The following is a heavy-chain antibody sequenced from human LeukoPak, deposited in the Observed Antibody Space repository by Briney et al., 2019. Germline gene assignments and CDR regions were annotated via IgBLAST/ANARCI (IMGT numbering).Heavy chain of an antibody. J-gene: IGHJ3*01. Sequence: GGSLRLSCAASGFTFTYYAMHWVRQAPGKGLELVALISYDGSRQYYTDSVKGRLIISRDDSEKTMSLQMNSLRVDDTALYYCARGPDPVNRGPRRAFDLWGQGTMATVSS. CDR2: ISYDGSRQ. CDR3: ARGPDPVNRGPRRAFDL. CDR1: GFTFTYYA. D-gene: IGHD3-10*01. V-gene: IGHV3-30-3*01.